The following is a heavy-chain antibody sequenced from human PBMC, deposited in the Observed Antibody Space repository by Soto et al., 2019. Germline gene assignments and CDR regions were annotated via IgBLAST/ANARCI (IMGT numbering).Heavy chain of an antibody. CDR1: GGSFSGYY. V-gene: IGHV4-34*01. CDR3: ARAVSSKAARRYYYYGMDV. Sequence: SSETLSLTCAVYGGSFSGYYWSWIRQPPGKGLEWIGEINHSGSTNYNPSLKSRVTISVDTSKNQFSLKLSSVTAADTAVYYCARAVSSKAARRYYYYGMDVWGQGTTVTVS. J-gene: IGHJ6*02. D-gene: IGHD6-13*01. CDR2: INHSGST.